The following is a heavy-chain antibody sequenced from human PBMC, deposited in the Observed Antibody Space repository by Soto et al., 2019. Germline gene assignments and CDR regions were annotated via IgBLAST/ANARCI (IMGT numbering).Heavy chain of an antibody. J-gene: IGHJ4*02. Sequence: GGSLRLSCAASGFTFSSYGMHWVRQAPGKGLEWVAVISYDGSNKYYADSVKGRFTISRDNSKNTLYLQMNRLRAEDTAVYYCAKDTPLTDSSSWYVFDYWGQGTLVTVSS. V-gene: IGHV3-30*18. CDR3: AKDTPLTDSSSWYVFDY. D-gene: IGHD6-13*01. CDR1: GFTFSSYG. CDR2: ISYDGSNK.